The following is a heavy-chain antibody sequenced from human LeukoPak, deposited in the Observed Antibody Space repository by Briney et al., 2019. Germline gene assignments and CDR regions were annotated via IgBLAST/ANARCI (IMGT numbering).Heavy chain of an antibody. Sequence: PGGSLRLSCAASGFTFSSYWIHWVRQAPGKGLVWVSHINTDGSRIYYADSVKGRFTISRDNAKNTVYLQMNSLRADDTAVYYCARSLSFDYWGQGTLVTVSS. CDR2: INTDGSRI. CDR1: GFTFSSYW. V-gene: IGHV3-74*01. J-gene: IGHJ4*02. CDR3: ARSLSFDY.